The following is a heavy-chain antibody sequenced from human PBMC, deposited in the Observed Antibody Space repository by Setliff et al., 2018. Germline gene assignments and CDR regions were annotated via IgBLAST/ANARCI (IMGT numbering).Heavy chain of an antibody. V-gene: IGHV4-4*08. CDR3: ARHTIAMSTIISYFDY. CDR1: GGSISSYY. Sequence: SETLSLTCTVSGGSISSYYWSWIRQPPWKGLEWIGYIYTSGSTNCNPSLKSRVTIFADTSKNQFSLLLNSVTAADTAVYYCARHTIAMSTIISYFDYWGQGTLVTVSS. D-gene: IGHD3-10*01. CDR2: IYTSGST. J-gene: IGHJ4*02.